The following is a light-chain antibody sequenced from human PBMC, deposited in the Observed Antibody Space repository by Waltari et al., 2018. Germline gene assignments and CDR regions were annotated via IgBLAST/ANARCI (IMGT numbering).Light chain of an antibody. CDR2: EVS. V-gene: IGLV2-8*01. CDR3: SSYAGSNNFV. CDR1: SSDVGGYNS. Sequence: QSALTQTPSASGSPGQSVTISCTGTSSDVGGYNSVSWYQQHPGEAPKLMIYEVSKRPSVLPDRFSGSNSATTASLTVSGLQAEDEADYYCSSYAGSNNFVFGTGTKVTVL. J-gene: IGLJ1*01.